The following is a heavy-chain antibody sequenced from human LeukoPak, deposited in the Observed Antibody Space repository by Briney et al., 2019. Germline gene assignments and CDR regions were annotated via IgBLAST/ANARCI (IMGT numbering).Heavy chain of an antibody. D-gene: IGHD3-22*01. CDR1: GGSINSSSYY. CDR2: VYYSGNT. V-gene: IGHV4-39*07. J-gene: IGHJ4*02. CDR3: ARGGDDSSGYYPN. Sequence: SETLSLTCTVSGGSINSSSYYWGWIRQPPGKGLEWIGSVYYSGNTYYIPSLKSRVTISVHSSKNQFSLQLSSVTAADTAVYYCARGGDDSSGYYPNWGQGTLVTVSS.